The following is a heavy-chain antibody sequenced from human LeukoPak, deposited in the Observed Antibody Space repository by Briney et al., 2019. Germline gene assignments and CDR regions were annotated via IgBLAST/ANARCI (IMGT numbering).Heavy chain of an antibody. CDR2: ISAYNGNT. D-gene: IGHD1-26*01. V-gene: IGHV1-18*01. J-gene: IGHJ4*02. CDR1: GYTFTSYD. CDR3: ARDRGELHLDY. Sequence: ASVKVSCKASGYTFTSYDINWVRQATGQGLEWMGWISAYNGNTNYAQKLQGRVTMTTDTSTSTAYMELRSLRSDDTAVYYCARDRGELHLDYWGQGTLVTVSS.